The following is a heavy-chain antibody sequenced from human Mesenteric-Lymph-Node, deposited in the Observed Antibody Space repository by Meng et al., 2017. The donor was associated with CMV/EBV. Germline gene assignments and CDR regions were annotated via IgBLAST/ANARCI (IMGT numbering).Heavy chain of an antibody. V-gene: IGHV1-2*02. CDR3: ARVQVEEFYDSSGYPDF. J-gene: IGHJ4*02. CDR1: GYTFTGYF. CDR2: INPKSGGT. D-gene: IGHD3-22*01. Sequence: ASVKVSCKASGYTFTGYFMHWVRQAPGQGLEWMGWINPKSGGTNYAPKFQGRVTMTRDTSISTVYMQLNSLRSDDTAMYFCARVQVEEFYDSSGYPDFWGQGTLVTVSS.